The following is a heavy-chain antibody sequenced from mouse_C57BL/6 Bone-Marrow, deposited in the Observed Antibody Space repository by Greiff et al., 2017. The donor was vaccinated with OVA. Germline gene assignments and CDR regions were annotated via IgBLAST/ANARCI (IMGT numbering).Heavy chain of an antibody. D-gene: IGHD1-1*02. CDR1: GFNIKNTY. Sequence: EVKLQESVAELVRPGASVKLSCTASGFNIKNTYMPWVKQRPEQGLEWIGRIDPANGNTKYAPKFQGKATITADTSSNTAYLQLSSLTSEDTAIYYCALYYFYYAMDYWGQGTSVTVSS. CDR2: IDPANGNT. CDR3: ALYYFYYAMDY. J-gene: IGHJ4*01. V-gene: IGHV14-3*01.